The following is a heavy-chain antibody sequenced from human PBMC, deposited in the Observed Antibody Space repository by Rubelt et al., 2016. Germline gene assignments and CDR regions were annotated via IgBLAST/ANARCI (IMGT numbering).Heavy chain of an antibody. J-gene: IGHJ6*02. D-gene: IGHD3-9*01. V-gene: IGHV3-74*01. CDR3: ARGDYDILTGYSPGQYGMDV. Sequence: EVQLVESGGNFVQPGGSLRLSCADSGFTFSSYWMHWVRQAPGKGLVWVSRINSDGSITAYADSVKGRFTISRDNAKSTLYLQMNSLRAEDTAVYYCARGDYDILTGYSPGQYGMDVWGQGTTVTVSS. CDR1: GFTFSSYW. CDR2: INSDGSIT.